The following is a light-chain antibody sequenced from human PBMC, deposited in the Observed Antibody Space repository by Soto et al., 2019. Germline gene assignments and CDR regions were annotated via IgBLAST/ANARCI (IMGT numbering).Light chain of an antibody. CDR2: DVT. CDR1: SSDVGGYNY. Sequence: QSVLTQPRSVSGSPGQSVTMSCTGTSSDVGGYNYVSWYQQYPGKAPKLMIYDVTKRPSGVPDRFSGSKSGNTASLSISGLQAEDEADYYCCSYAGTYIGYVFGSGTKVTVL. V-gene: IGLV2-11*01. J-gene: IGLJ1*01. CDR3: CSYAGTYIGYV.